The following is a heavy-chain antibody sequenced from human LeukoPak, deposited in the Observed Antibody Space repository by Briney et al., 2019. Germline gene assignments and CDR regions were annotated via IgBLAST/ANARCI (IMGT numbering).Heavy chain of an antibody. CDR2: ISYDANTQ. J-gene: IGHJ4*02. V-gene: IGHV3-30*03. CDR1: GFTFSNYA. D-gene: IGHD2-15*01. Sequence: QPGRSLRLSCAASGFTFSNYAMHWVRQAPGKGLEWVAAISYDANTQHDADPVKGRFTISRDNSKNTVYLQINTLRAEDAAVYYCARDRWSQFPTLFDYWGQGTLVTVSS. CDR3: ARDRWSQFPTLFDY.